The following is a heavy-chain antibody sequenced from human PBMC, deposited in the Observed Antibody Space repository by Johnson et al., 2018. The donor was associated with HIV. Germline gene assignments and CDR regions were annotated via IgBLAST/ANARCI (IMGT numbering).Heavy chain of an antibody. CDR3: AKDFGYPRPRDAFDI. V-gene: IGHV3-11*04. Sequence: QVQLVESGGGLVKPGGSLRLSCTASGFTFSDYYMSWIRQAPGKGLEWVSYISSSGSTIYYADCVKGRFTISRDKSKNTVSLQMNSLRAEDTAVYYCAKDFGYPRPRDAFDIWGQGTMVTVSS. J-gene: IGHJ3*02. CDR2: ISSSGSTI. D-gene: IGHD5-12*01. CDR1: GFTFSDYY.